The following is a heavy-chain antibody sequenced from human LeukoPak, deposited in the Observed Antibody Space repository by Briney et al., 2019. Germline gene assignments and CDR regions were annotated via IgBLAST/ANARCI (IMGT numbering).Heavy chain of an antibody. V-gene: IGHV4-31*03. CDR3: ARARTQYSDGSGLNWFDP. D-gene: IGHD3-22*01. CDR2: VSSSGKT. Sequence: SQTLSLTCTVSGDSFSSGGYSWIRQLPGMGLEWIGYVSSSGKTYYKTSLKSRVTISLDMSKNQFSLRLSSVTAADTAVYYCARARTQYSDGSGLNWFDPWGQGTLVTVSS. CDR1: GDSFSSGGY. J-gene: IGHJ5*02.